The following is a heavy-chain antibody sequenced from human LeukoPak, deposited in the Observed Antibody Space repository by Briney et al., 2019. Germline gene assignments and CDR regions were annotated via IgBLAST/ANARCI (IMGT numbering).Heavy chain of an antibody. Sequence: GESLKISCAASGFSFSNYGMHWVRQAPGKGLEWVAVISYDGSNKYYADSVKGRFTISRDNSKNTLYVQMNSLRAEDTAVYYCAKDGRYCSGGDCYLPYHFDYWGQGTLVTVSS. V-gene: IGHV3-30*18. J-gene: IGHJ4*02. CDR2: ISYDGSNK. CDR1: GFSFSNYG. CDR3: AKDGRYCSGGDCYLPYHFDY. D-gene: IGHD2-15*01.